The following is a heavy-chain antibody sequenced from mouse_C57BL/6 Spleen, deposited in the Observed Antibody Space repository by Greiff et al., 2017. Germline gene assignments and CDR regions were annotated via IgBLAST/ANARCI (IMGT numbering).Heavy chain of an antibody. J-gene: IGHJ4*01. CDR3: ARGRITTVVATPYAMDY. D-gene: IGHD1-1*01. Sequence: VQLQQPGAELVKPGASVKLSCKASGYTFTSYWMHWVKQRPGQGLEWIGMIHPTSGSTNYNEKFKSKATLTVDKSSSTAYMQLSSLTSEDSAVYYCARGRITTVVATPYAMDYWGQGTSVTVSS. CDR2: IHPTSGST. V-gene: IGHV1-64*01. CDR1: GYTFTSYW.